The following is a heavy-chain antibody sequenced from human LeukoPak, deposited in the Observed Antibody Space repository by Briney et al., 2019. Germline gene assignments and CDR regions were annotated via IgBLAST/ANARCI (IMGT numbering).Heavy chain of an antibody. Sequence: ASVKVSCKASGYTFTGYYMHWVRQAPGQGLEWMGWINPNSGGTNYAQKFQGRVAMTRDTSKNQFSLKLSSVTAADTAVYYCARVYMVRGVILDYWGQGTLVTVSS. J-gene: IGHJ4*02. CDR1: GYTFTGYY. V-gene: IGHV1-2*02. CDR3: ARVYMVRGVILDY. CDR2: INPNSGGT. D-gene: IGHD3-10*01.